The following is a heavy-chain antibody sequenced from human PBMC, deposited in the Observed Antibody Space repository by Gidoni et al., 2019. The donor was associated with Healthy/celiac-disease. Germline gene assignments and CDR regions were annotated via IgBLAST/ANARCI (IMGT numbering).Heavy chain of an antibody. D-gene: IGHD2-15*01. CDR1: GFTFSSYG. Sequence: QVQLVESGGGVVQPGRSLRLSCAASGFTFSSYGMHWVRQAPGKGLEWVAVIWYDGSNKYYADSVKGRFTISRDNSKNTLYLQMNSLRAEDTAVYYCARDPHGGNSFDYWGQGTLVTVSS. J-gene: IGHJ4*02. CDR3: ARDPHGGNSFDY. CDR2: IWYDGSNK. V-gene: IGHV3-33*01.